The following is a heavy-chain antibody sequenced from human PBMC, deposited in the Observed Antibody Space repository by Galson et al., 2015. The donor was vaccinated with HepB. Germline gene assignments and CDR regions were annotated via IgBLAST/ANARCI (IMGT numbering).Heavy chain of an antibody. J-gene: IGHJ6*02. D-gene: IGHD2-8*02. CDR1: GFTFSSYA. CDR3: SKSLGTGAARGLDV. Sequence: LRLSCAASGFTFSSYAISWVRQAPGGGLEGVSTISGGGDGTNYADSVKGRFTVSRDNAKNTMSLQMNSLRDEDTAVYYCSKSLGTGAARGLDVWGQGTAVTVSS. V-gene: IGHV3-23*01. CDR2: ISGGGDGT.